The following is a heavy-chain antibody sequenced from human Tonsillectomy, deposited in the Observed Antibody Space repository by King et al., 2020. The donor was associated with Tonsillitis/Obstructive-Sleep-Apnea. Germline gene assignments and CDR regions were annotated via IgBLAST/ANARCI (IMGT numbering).Heavy chain of an antibody. CDR3: ARRWSIAARVPWFHDY. CDR1: GGSISSSSYY. V-gene: IGHV4-39*01. CDR2: IYYSGST. Sequence: QLQESGPGLVKPSETLSLTCTVSGGSISSSSYYWGWIRQPPGKGLEWIGSIYYSGSTYYNPSLKSRVTISVDTSKNQFSLKLSSVTAADTAVYYCARRWSIAARVPWFHDYWGQGTLVTVSS. J-gene: IGHJ4*02. D-gene: IGHD6-6*01.